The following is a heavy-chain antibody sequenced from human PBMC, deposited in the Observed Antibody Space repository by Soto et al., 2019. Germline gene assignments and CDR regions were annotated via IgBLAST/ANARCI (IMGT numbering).Heavy chain of an antibody. J-gene: IGHJ4*02. CDR1: GGSFTSNNW. CDR3: ASRDTGTSVDF. D-gene: IGHD1-7*01. V-gene: IGHV4-4*02. Sequence: QVQLQESGPGMVKPSGTLSLTCAVSGGSFTSNNWWTLVRHPPGQGLEWLGEIYRTGSTTYNPSLKSRVTISLAKPETQFSLKVTSLTAADTAVYYCASRDTGTSVDFWGQGNLVNVSS. CDR2: IYRTGST.